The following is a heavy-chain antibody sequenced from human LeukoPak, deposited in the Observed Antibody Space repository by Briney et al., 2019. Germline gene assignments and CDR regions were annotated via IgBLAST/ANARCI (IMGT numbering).Heavy chain of an antibody. D-gene: IGHD1-26*01. Sequence: GESLKISCQGSGYSFTTYWIAWVRQMPGKGLESMGIIYPGDSNTRYSPSFQGQVTISADKSISTAYLQWSSLKASDTAIYYCARSGSYIDYWGQGTLVSVSS. CDR1: GYSFTTYW. J-gene: IGHJ4*02. CDR2: IYPGDSNT. V-gene: IGHV5-51*01. CDR3: ARSGSYIDY.